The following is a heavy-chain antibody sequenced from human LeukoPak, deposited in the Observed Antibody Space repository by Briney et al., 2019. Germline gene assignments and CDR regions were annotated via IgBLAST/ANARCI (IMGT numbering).Heavy chain of an antibody. V-gene: IGHV4-39*01. Sequence: ASETLSLTCTVSGGSISSSSYYWGWIRQPPGKGLEWIGSIYYSGSTYYNPSLKSRVTISVDTSKNQFSLKLSSVTAADTAVYYCARGLQRIYYYDSSGYYYRVDYYYGMDVWGQGTTVTVSS. CDR1: GGSISSSSYY. CDR2: IYYSGST. D-gene: IGHD3-22*01. J-gene: IGHJ6*02. CDR3: ARGLQRIYYYDSSGYYYRVDYYYGMDV.